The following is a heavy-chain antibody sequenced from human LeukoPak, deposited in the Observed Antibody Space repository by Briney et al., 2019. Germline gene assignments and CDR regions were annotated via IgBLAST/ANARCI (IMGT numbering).Heavy chain of an antibody. CDR1: GFTFSSYS. CDR2: ISSSSSYI. Sequence: GGSLRLSXAASGFTFSSYSMNWVGQAPGKGLEWVSSISSSSSYIYYADSVKGRFTISRDNAKNSLYLQMNSLRAEDTAVYYCARDSLYSSSSGEYGYWGQGTLVTVSS. D-gene: IGHD6-6*01. J-gene: IGHJ4*02. CDR3: ARDSLYSSSSGEYGY. V-gene: IGHV3-21*01.